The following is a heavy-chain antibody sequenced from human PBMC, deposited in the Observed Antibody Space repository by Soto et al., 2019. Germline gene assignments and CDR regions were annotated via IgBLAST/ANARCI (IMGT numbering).Heavy chain of an antibody. Sequence: GESLKISCKGSGYSFTNYWIGWVRQKPGKGLEWMGTIFPGDSDTRYSPSFQGQVTISADRSTSTAYLQWSSLEASDTAMYYCARSRRGAYSSGWYSPSGYYNYGIDVWGQGTKVTVSS. V-gene: IGHV5-51*01. J-gene: IGHJ6*02. CDR3: ARSRRGAYSSGWYSPSGYYNYGIDV. CDR2: IFPGDSDT. CDR1: GYSFTNYW. D-gene: IGHD6-19*01.